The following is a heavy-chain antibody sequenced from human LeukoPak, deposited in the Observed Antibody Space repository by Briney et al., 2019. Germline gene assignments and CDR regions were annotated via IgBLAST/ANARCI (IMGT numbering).Heavy chain of an antibody. CDR2: ISYDGSNK. J-gene: IGHJ4*02. CDR1: GFTFSSYA. CDR3: ANQGIAAAGNY. V-gene: IGHV3-30-3*01. Sequence: GRSLRLSCAASGFTFSSYAMHWVRQAPGKGLEWVAVISYDGSNKYYADSVKGRFTISRDNSKNTLYLQMNSLRAEDTAVYYCANQGIAAAGNYWGQGTLVTVSS. D-gene: IGHD6-13*01.